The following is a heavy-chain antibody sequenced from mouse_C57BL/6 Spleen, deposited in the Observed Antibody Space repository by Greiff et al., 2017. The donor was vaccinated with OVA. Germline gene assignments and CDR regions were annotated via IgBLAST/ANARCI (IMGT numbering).Heavy chain of an antibody. CDR2: ISDGGSYT. D-gene: IGHD2-4*01. CDR3: ARSYYDSLSWFAY. J-gene: IGHJ3*01. V-gene: IGHV5-4*03. CDR1: GFTFSSYA. Sequence: EVMLVESGGGLVKPGGSLKLSCAASGFTFSSYAMSWVRQTPEKRLEWVATISDGGSYTYYPDNVKGRFTISRDNAKNNLYLQMRHLKSEDTAMYYCARSYYDSLSWFAYWGQGTLVTVSA.